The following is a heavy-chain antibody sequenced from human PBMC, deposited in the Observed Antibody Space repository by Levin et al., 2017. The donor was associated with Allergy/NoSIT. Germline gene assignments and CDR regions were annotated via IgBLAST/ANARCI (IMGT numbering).Heavy chain of an antibody. V-gene: IGHV6-1*01. D-gene: IGHD5-18*01. CDR2: TYYRSKWYN. CDR3: ARGRLASGPIGYSYGYNWFDP. Sequence: SQTLSLTCAISGDSFSSNSAAWNWIRQSPSRGLEWLGRTYYRSKWYNDYAVSVKSRITINPDTSKNQFSLQLNSVTPEDTAVYYCARGRLASGPIGYSYGYNWFDPWGQGTLVTVSS. J-gene: IGHJ5*02. CDR1: GDSFSSNSAA.